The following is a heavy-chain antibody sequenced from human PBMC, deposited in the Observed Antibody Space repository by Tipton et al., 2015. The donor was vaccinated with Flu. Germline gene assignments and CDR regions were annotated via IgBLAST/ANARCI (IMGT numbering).Heavy chain of an antibody. J-gene: IGHJ4*02. V-gene: IGHV3-73*01. D-gene: IGHD3-10*01. Sequence: GSLRLSCAASGFTFSGSAMHWVRQASGKGLEWVGRIRSKANSYATAYAASVKGRFTISRDDSKNTAYLQMNSLKTEDTAVYYCTPQFGEFPLGDYWGQGTLVTVSS. CDR1: GFTFSGSA. CDR3: TPQFGEFPLGDY. CDR2: IRSKANSYAT.